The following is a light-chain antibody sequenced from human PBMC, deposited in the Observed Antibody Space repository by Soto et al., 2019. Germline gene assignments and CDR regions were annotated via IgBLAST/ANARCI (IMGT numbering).Light chain of an antibody. CDR3: SSFTTSHTYI. Sequence: QSALTQAASVSGSPGQSITISCTGTSSDVGGYNYVSWYQQHPGKAPKLLIYVVSGRPSGVPDRFSGSKSGNAASLTISGLQAEDEADYYYSSFTTSHTYIFGTGTKVTVL. V-gene: IGLV2-14*01. CDR1: SSDVGGYNY. J-gene: IGLJ1*01. CDR2: VVS.